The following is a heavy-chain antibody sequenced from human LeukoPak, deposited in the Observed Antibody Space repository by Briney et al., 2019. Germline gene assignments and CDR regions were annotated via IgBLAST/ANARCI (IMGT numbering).Heavy chain of an antibody. Sequence: SETLSLACTVSGGSISSYYWSWIRQPPGKGLEWIGYIYYSGSTNYNPSLKSRVTISVDTSKNQFSLKLSSVTAADTAVYYCARVKVVPAAMYDYWGQGTLVTVSS. D-gene: IGHD2-2*01. CDR2: IYYSGST. CDR1: GGSISSYY. J-gene: IGHJ4*02. CDR3: ARVKVVPAAMYDY. V-gene: IGHV4-59*01.